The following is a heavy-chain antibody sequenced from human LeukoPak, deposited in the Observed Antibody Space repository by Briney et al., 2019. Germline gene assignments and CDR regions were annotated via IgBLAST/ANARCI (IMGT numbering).Heavy chain of an antibody. CDR3: ARGGGTAARPDFDY. CDR1: GYTFTGYY. CDR2: INPNNGGT. V-gene: IGHV1-2*02. J-gene: IGHJ4*02. Sequence: ASVKVSCKPSGYTFTGYYIHWVRQAPGQGLEWMGWINPNNGGTNYAQKFQGRVTMTWDTSISTAYMELTRLRSDDTAVYYCARGGGTAARPDFDYWGQGILVTVSS. D-gene: IGHD6-6*01.